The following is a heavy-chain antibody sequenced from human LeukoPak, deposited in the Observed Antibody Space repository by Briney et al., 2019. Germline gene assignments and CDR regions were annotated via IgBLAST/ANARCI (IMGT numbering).Heavy chain of an antibody. CDR3: ARDNDSREGITYYYYYYYMDV. J-gene: IGHJ6*03. CDR1: GFTFSSYS. CDR2: ISSSSSYI. Sequence: GGSLRLSCAASGFTFSSYSMNWVRQAPGKGLEWVSSISSSSSYIYYADSVKGRFTISRDNAKNSLYLQMNSLRAEDTAVYYCARDNDSREGITYYYYYYYMDVWGKGTTVTVSS. V-gene: IGHV3-21*01. D-gene: IGHD3-22*01.